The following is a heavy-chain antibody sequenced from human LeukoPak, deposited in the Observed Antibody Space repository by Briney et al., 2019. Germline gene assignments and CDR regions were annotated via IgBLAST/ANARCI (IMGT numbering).Heavy chain of an antibody. CDR1: GFTFSSYG. J-gene: IGHJ4*02. Sequence: PGRSLRLSCAASGFTFSSYGMHWVRQAPGKGLEWVSSISSSSSYIYYADSVKGRFTISRDNAKNSLYLQMSSLRAEDTAVYYCARDRPFWSESFDYWGQGTLVTVSS. V-gene: IGHV3-21*01. CDR3: ARDRPFWSESFDY. CDR2: ISSSSSYI. D-gene: IGHD2/OR15-2a*01.